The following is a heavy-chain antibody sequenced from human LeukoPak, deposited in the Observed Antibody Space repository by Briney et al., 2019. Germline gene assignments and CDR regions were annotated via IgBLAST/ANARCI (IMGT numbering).Heavy chain of an antibody. CDR1: GFTLSSYA. Sequence: GGSLRLSCAASGFTLSSYAMSGVRQAPGKGLEGGSAISGSGGSTYYADSVKGRFTISRDNSKNTLYLQMNSLRAEDTAVYYCAKDRGYDSSGYSFQHWGQGTLVTVSS. D-gene: IGHD3-22*01. CDR3: AKDRGYDSSGYSFQH. J-gene: IGHJ1*01. V-gene: IGHV3-23*01. CDR2: ISGSGGST.